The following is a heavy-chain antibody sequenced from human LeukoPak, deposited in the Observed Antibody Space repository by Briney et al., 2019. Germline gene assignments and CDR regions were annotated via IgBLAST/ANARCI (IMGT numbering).Heavy chain of an antibody. Sequence: GESLKISCKGSGYSFTSYWIGWVRQMPGKGLEWMGIIYPGDSDTRYSPSFQGQVTISADKSISTAYLQWSSLKASDTAMYYCARRPPYCSSTSCDHRYYFDYWGQGTLVTVSS. J-gene: IGHJ4*02. CDR3: ARRPPYCSSTSCDHRYYFDY. CDR1: GYSFTSYW. D-gene: IGHD2-2*01. CDR2: IYPGDSDT. V-gene: IGHV5-51*01.